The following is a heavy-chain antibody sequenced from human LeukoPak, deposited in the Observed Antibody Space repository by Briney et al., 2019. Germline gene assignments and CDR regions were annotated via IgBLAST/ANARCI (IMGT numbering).Heavy chain of an antibody. CDR3: AKDAEHSSGWYPGN. J-gene: IGHJ4*02. CDR1: GFTFSSYG. D-gene: IGHD6-13*01. V-gene: IGHV3-30*18. CDR2: ISYDGSNK. Sequence: GGSLRLFCAASGFTFSSYGMHWVRQAPGKGLEWVAVISYDGSNKYYADSVRGRFTISRDNSKNTLYLQMNSLRDEDTAVYYCAKDAEHSSGWYPGNWGQGTLVIVSS.